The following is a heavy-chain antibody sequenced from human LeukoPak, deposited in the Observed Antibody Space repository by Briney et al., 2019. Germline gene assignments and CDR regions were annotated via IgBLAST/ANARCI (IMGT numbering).Heavy chain of an antibody. V-gene: IGHV3-23*01. CDR2: ISGSGGST. J-gene: IGHJ5*02. Sequence: PGGSLRLSCAASGFTFSSYAMSWVRQAPGKGLEWVSAISGSGGSTYYAGSVKGRFTISRDNSKNTLYLQMNSVRAEDTAVYYCAKSGYSSSWYWFDPWGQGTLVTVSS. CDR1: GFTFSSYA. CDR3: AKSGYSSSWYWFDP. D-gene: IGHD6-13*01.